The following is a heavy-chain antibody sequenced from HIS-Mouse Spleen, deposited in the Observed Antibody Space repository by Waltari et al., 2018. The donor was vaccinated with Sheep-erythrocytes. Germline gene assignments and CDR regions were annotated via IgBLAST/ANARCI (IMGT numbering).Heavy chain of an antibody. J-gene: IGHJ5*02. Sequence: QVQLVESGGGVVQPGRSLRLSCAASGFTFSSYAMHWVRQAPGKGLEWVAVIYYEGSNKYYADSVKGRFTISRDNSKNTLYLQMNSLRAEDTAVYYCATREVVAAENWFDPWGQGTLVTVSS. V-gene: IGHV3-30*04. CDR2: IYYEGSNK. D-gene: IGHD6-13*01. CDR3: ATREVVAAENWFDP. CDR1: GFTFSSYA.